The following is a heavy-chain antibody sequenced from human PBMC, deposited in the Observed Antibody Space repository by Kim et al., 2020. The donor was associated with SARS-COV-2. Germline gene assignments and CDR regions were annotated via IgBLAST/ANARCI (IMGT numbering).Heavy chain of an antibody. V-gene: IGHV1-18*01. CDR2: ISAHNGNT. D-gene: IGHD6-6*01. J-gene: IGHJ6*01. Sequence: ASVKVSCKASGYPFTSYGISWVRRAPGQGLECMGWISAHNGNTNYAQKFQGRVTMTTDTSTSTAYMELRDLRSDDTAVYYCARENFRAGSWPIPFYSGMD. CDR3: ARENFRAGSWPIPFYSGMD. CDR1: GYPFTSYG.